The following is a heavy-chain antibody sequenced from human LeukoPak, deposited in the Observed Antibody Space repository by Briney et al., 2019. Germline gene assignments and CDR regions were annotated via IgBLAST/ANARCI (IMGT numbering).Heavy chain of an antibody. CDR3: AKRIEIAVVPEAATHQAFDV. CDR2: ISGSGGST. D-gene: IGHD2-2*01. Sequence: PGGSLRLSCAASGFTFSSYAMSWVRQAPGKGLEWVSAISGSGGSTYYADSVKGRFTISRDNSKNTLYLQMNSLRAEDTAVYYCAKRIEIAVVPEAATHQAFDVWGQGTMVTVSS. V-gene: IGHV3-23*01. J-gene: IGHJ3*01. CDR1: GFTFSSYA.